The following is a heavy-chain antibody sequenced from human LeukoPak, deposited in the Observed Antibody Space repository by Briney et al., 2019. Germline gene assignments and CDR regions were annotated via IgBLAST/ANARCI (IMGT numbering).Heavy chain of an antibody. Sequence: SETLSLTCTVSGGSISSSSYYWGWIRQPPGKGLEWIGSIYYSGSTYYNPSLKSRVTISVDTSKNQFSLKLSSVTAADTAVYYCARVLRFLEWLLPHWFDPWGQGTLVTVSS. D-gene: IGHD3-3*01. J-gene: IGHJ5*02. CDR1: GGSISSSSYY. CDR2: IYYSGST. V-gene: IGHV4-39*01. CDR3: ARVLRFLEWLLPHWFDP.